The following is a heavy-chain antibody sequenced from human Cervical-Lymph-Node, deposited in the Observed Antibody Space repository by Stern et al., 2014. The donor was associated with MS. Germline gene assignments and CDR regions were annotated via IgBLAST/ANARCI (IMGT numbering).Heavy chain of an antibody. CDR3: ARASDRSGYCPEYFQY. Sequence: QVQLVQSGPEVKKPGSSVKVSCKASGGTFSNYAISWVRQPPGQGLEWMGGLIIIFDTANYAQKFQGRVTMSADESTSTAYLELSSLRSDDTAVYYCARASDRSGYCPEYFQYWGQGTPVTVSS. V-gene: IGHV1-69*12. CDR2: LIIIFDTA. J-gene: IGHJ1*01. D-gene: IGHD3-22*01. CDR1: GGTFSNYA.